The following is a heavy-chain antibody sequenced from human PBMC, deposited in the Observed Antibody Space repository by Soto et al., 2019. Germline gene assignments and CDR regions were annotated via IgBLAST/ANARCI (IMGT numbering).Heavy chain of an antibody. D-gene: IGHD4-4*01. CDR3: ASDFREDYKDYGMDV. CDR2: IYYSGST. Sequence: QVQLQASGPGLVKPSETLSLTCTVSGGSISSYYWSWIRQPPGKGLEWIGYIYYSGSTNYNPSLKSRVTISVDTANDQFSLKVSSVTAADTAVYYCASDFREDYKDYGMDVWGQGTKVTVS. CDR1: GGSISSYY. J-gene: IGHJ6*02. V-gene: IGHV4-59*01.